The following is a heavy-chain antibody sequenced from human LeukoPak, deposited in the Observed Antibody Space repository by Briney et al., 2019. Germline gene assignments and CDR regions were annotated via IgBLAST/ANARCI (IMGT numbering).Heavy chain of an antibody. CDR3: ARGVVVVAATYYYYYGMDV. V-gene: IGHV4-39*01. D-gene: IGHD2-15*01. CDR2: IYYSGST. CDR1: GGSISSSSYY. Sequence: PSETLSLTCTVSGGSISSSSYYWGWIRQPPGKGLEWIGSIYYSGSTHYNPSLKSRVTISVDTSKNQFSLKLSSVTAADTAVYYCARGVVVVAATYYYYYGMDVWGQGTAVTVSS. J-gene: IGHJ6*02.